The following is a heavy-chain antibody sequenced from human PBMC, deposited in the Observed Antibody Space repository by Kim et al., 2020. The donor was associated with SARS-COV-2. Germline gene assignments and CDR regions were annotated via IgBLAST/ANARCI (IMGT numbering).Heavy chain of an antibody. CDR3: ARTRNFDY. V-gene: IGHV4-59*08. CDR2: ISYSGST. CDR1: GASINTYS. Sequence: SETLSLTCTVSGASINTYSWNWIRQPPGKGLEWIGHISYSGSTSYNPSLKSRVTISIDTSKNQFSLKLSSVTAADTAVYYCARTRNFDYWGQGTLVTVSS. J-gene: IGHJ4*02.